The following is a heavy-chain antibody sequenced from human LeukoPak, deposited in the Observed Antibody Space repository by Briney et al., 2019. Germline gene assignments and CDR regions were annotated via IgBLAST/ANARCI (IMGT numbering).Heavy chain of an antibody. CDR3: ARCDDDSSGYYYGGFWFDP. D-gene: IGHD3-22*01. Sequence: ASVKVSCKASGYTFTSYAMHWVRQAPGQRLEWMGWINAGNGNTNYSQKFQGRVTITRDTSASTAYMELSSLRSEDTAVYYCARCDDDSSGYYYGGFWFDPWGQGTLVTVSS. CDR2: INAGNGNT. V-gene: IGHV1-3*01. J-gene: IGHJ5*02. CDR1: GYTFTSYA.